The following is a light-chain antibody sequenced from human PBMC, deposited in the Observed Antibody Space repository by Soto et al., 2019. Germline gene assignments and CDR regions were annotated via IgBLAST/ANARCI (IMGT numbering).Light chain of an antibody. CDR2: EFS. CDR1: SSDVGGYNY. J-gene: IGLJ2*01. Sequence: QSVLTQPASVSGSPGQSITISCTGTSSDVGGYNYVSWYQQHPGKAPKLMIYEFSNRPSGDSNRFSVSKSGNTASLTISGLQAEDEADYYCSSYTSITSPLVFGGGTKLTVL. V-gene: IGLV2-14*01. CDR3: SSYTSITSPLV.